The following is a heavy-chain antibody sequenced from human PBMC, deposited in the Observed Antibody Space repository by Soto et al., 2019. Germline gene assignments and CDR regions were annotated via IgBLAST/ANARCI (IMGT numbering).Heavy chain of an antibody. CDR1: GLSLSNYA. J-gene: IGHJ6*02. CDR3: ARDLFRSGAARAYYYYGIDV. D-gene: IGHD3-3*01. V-gene: IGHV3-30-3*01. Sequence: GGSLRLSCAASGLSLSNYAIHWVRQAPGQGLEWVAVIASGGSTAYYADPVKGRFSISRDNSMNTIYLHLNRLRPGDTAVYYCARDLFRSGAARAYYYYGIDVWGQGTSVAVPS. CDR2: IASGGSTA.